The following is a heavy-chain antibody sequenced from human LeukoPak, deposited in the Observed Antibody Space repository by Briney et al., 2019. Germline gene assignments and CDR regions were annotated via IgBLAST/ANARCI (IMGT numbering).Heavy chain of an antibody. CDR3: TRRLDD. Sequence: GGSLRLSCAASGFTFSSYAVSWVRQAPGKGLEWVANIKHDESEKNYLDSVKGRFTISRDNAQNSLYLQMNGLRVEDTAVYYCTRRLDDWGQGTLVTVSS. CDR1: GFTFSSYA. V-gene: IGHV3-7*01. D-gene: IGHD3-16*01. J-gene: IGHJ4*02. CDR2: IKHDESEK.